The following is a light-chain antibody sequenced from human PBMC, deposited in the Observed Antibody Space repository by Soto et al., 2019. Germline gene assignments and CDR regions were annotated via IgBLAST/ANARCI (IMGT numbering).Light chain of an antibody. J-gene: IGKJ1*01. CDR3: QQRRNWWT. V-gene: IGKV3-11*01. CDR1: QSVSSY. CDR2: DAS. Sequence: EIVLTQSPATLSLSPGERATLSCRASQSVSSYLAWYQQKPGQAPRLLIYDASNRATGIPARFSGSGSGTDFPLTISSLEPEDFAVYYCQQRRNWWTFGQGTKVEIK.